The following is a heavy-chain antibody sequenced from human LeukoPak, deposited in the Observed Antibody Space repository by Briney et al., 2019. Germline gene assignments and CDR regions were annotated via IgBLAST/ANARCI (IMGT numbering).Heavy chain of an antibody. CDR3: ARLFDYGDYRAEPY. CDR1: GFTFRTYT. CDR2: ISTGSNYI. Sequence: PGGSLRVSCAASGFTFRTYTMHWVRQAPGKGLEWVSSISTGSNYIYYADSVKGRFTISRDNAKNSLYLQMNSLLAEDTAVYYCARLFDYGDYRAEPYWGQGTLVTVSS. D-gene: IGHD4-17*01. V-gene: IGHV3-21*01. J-gene: IGHJ4*02.